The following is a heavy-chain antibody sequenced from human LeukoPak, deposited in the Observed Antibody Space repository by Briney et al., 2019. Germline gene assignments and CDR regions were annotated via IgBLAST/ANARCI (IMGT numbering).Heavy chain of an antibody. V-gene: IGHV3-30*02. CDR1: GFTFSSYG. CDR3: AKDHTAMAEYYFDY. CDR2: IRYDGSNK. J-gene: IGHJ4*02. D-gene: IGHD5-18*01. Sequence: PGGPLRLSCAASGFTFSSYGMHWVRQAPGKGLEWVAFIRYDGSNKYYADSVKGRFTISRDNSKNTLYLQMNSLRAEDTAVYYCAKDHTAMAEYYFDYWGQGTLVTVSS.